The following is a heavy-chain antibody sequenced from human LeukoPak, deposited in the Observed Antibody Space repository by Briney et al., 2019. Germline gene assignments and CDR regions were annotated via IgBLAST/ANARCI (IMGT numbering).Heavy chain of an antibody. V-gene: IGHV3-21*01. J-gene: IGHJ6*03. Sequence: GGSLRLSCAASGFTFSSYSMNWVRQAPGKGLEWVSSISSSSSYIYYADSVKGRFTISRDNAKNSLYLQMNSLRAEDTAVYYCARARPSYYYDSSGYGYYYYYYMDVWGKGTTVTVSS. CDR3: ARARPSYYYDSSGYGYYYYYYMDV. CDR2: ISSSSSYI. D-gene: IGHD3-22*01. CDR1: GFTFSSYS.